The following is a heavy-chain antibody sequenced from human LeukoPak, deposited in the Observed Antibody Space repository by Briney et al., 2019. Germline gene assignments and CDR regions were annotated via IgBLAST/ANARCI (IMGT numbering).Heavy chain of an antibody. D-gene: IGHD3-22*01. J-gene: IGHJ4*02. CDR3: AKSSYYYDSSDY. CDR2: IRYDGSNK. Sequence: GGSLRLSCAASGFTFSSYGMHWVRQAPGKGLEWVAFIRYDGSNKYYADSVKGRFTISRDNSKNTLYLQMNSLRAEDTAVYYCAKSSYYYDSSDYWGQGTLVTVSS. V-gene: IGHV3-30*02. CDR1: GFTFSSYG.